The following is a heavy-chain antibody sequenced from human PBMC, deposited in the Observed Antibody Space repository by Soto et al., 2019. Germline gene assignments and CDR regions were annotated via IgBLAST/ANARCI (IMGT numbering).Heavy chain of an antibody. J-gene: IGHJ4*02. CDR1: GYTFTSYD. D-gene: IGHD6-13*01. Sequence: ASVKVSCKASGYTFTSYDINWVRQATGQGLEWMGWMNPNNGNTNYAQKLQGRVTMTTDTSTSTAYMELRSLRSDDTAVYYCALSWYPPYYFDYWGQGTLVTVSS. V-gene: IGHV1-18*01. CDR3: ALSWYPPYYFDY. CDR2: MNPNNGNT.